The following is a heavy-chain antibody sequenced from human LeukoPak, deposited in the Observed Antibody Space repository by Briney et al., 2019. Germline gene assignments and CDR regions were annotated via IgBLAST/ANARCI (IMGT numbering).Heavy chain of an antibody. CDR2: IYTSGST. CDR3: AREGGPYSYGYGNFQH. V-gene: IGHV4-61*02. Sequence: PSETLSLTCTVSGGSISSGSYYWSWIRQPAGKGLEWIGRIYTSGSTNYNPSLKSRVTISVDTSKKQYSLKLSSVTAADTAVYYCAREGGPYSYGYGNFQHWGQGTLVTVSS. CDR1: GGSISSGSYY. D-gene: IGHD5-18*01. J-gene: IGHJ1*01.